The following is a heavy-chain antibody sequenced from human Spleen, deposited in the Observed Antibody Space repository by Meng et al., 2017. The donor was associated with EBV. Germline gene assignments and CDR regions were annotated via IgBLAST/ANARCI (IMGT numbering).Heavy chain of an antibody. CDR1: GYTFINYA. J-gene: IGHJ4*02. CDR2: INTNTGSP. V-gene: IGHV7-4-1*02. CDR3: ARGLDSRGYTAY. D-gene: IGHD5-12*01. Sequence: QGNPVQTWSYVKKAGASVQVSRKTYGYTFINYAIIWVRQAPGQGLQWIGWINTNTGSPAYAQGFTGRFLSSLDTSVSTAYLQINRLKPEDTAVYYCARGLDSRGYTAYWGQGTLVTVSS.